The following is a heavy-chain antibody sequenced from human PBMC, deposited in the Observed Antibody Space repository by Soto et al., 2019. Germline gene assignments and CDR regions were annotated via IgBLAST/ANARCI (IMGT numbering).Heavy chain of an antibody. Sequence: EVQLVESGGGLVQPGGSLRLSCAASGFTFSSYWMSWVRQAPGKGLEWVANIKQDGSEKYYVDSVKGRFTISRDNAKNSLYLQMNCLRAEDTAVYYCARDAHSIAAAGGNYFDYWGQGTLVTVSS. CDR1: GFTFSSYW. CDR2: IKQDGSEK. J-gene: IGHJ4*02. CDR3: ARDAHSIAAAGGNYFDY. V-gene: IGHV3-7*05. D-gene: IGHD6-13*01.